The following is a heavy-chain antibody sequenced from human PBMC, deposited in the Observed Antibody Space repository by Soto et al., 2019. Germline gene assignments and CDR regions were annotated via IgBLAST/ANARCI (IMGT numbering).Heavy chain of an antibody. CDR2: IYYSGSA. CDR1: GGSINSGDYF. V-gene: IGHV4-30-4*01. CDR3: DRGCSSTTCRYVMDV. J-gene: IGHJ6*02. Sequence: SETLSLTCTVSGGSINSGDYFWTWIRQPPGKGLEWIAHIYYSGSAYYNPSLKSRVTISVDTSKNQFSLKLSSVIAADTAVYYCDRGCSSTTCRYVMDVWGQGTTVTVYS. D-gene: IGHD2-2*01.